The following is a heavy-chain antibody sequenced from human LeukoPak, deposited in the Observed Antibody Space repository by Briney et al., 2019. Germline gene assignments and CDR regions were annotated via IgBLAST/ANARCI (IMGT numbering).Heavy chain of an antibody. V-gene: IGHV3-23*01. Sequence: GGSLRLSCAASGFTFSSYAMSWVRQAPGKGLEWVSAISGSGSGGSTYYADSVKGRFTISRDNAKNSLYLQMNSLRAEDTAVYYCARERLVTRGYNWFDPWGQGTLVTVSS. CDR2: ISGSGSGGST. CDR3: ARERLVTRGYNWFDP. CDR1: GFTFSSYA. D-gene: IGHD2-21*02. J-gene: IGHJ5*02.